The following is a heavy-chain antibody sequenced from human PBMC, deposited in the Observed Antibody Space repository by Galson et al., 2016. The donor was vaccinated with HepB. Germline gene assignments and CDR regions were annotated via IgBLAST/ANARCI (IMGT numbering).Heavy chain of an antibody. Sequence: SVKVSCKASGGTFNSYALSWVRQAPGQGLELMGEIIPIFGTANYAQRFQGRVTITADESTSTAYMELSSLRSEDTAVYYCGKVEDGYNRHYYYGVDVWGQGTTVTVSS. V-gene: IGHV1-69*13. CDR1: GGTFNSYA. CDR3: GKVEDGYNRHYYYGVDV. CDR2: IIPIFGTA. J-gene: IGHJ6*02. D-gene: IGHD5-24*01.